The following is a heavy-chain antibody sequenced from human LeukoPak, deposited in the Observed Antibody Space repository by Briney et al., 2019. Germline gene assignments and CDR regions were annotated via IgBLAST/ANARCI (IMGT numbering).Heavy chain of an antibody. D-gene: IGHD3-16*01. CDR3: ARDLTFTYA. Sequence: PGGSLRLSCAASGFAFSSYSMNWVRQAPGKGLEWVSSISSSRSYIYYADSVKGRFTISRDNAKNSLYLQMNSLGAEDAAVYYCARDLTFTYAWGQGTLVTVSS. CDR1: GFAFSSYS. CDR2: ISSSRSYI. V-gene: IGHV3-21*01. J-gene: IGHJ5*02.